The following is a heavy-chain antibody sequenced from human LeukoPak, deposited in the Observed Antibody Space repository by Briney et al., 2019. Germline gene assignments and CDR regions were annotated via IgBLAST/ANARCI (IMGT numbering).Heavy chain of an antibody. D-gene: IGHD3-9*01. CDR1: GFAVSSNY. J-gene: IGHJ4*02. CDR3: AREDILPGFDY. V-gene: IGHV3-53*01. CDR2: IYSGGST. Sequence: GGSLRLSCAASGFAVSSNYMSWVRQAPGKGLEWVSVIYSGGSTYYADSVKGRFTIPRDNSKNTLYLQMNSLRAEDTAVYYCAREDILPGFDYWGQGTLVTVSS.